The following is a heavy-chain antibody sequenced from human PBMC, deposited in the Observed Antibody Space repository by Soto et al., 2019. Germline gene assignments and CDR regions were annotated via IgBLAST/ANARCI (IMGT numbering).Heavy chain of an antibody. J-gene: IGHJ4*02. V-gene: IGHV3-49*03. CDR3: TRDLRGDIGY. D-gene: IGHD3-10*01. CDR1: GFTFGDYS. Sequence: PGGSMRLSCTASGFTFGDYSMSWFRKAPGKGLEWVGFIRSKAYGGTTEYAASVKGRFTISRDDSKSIAYLQMNSLKTEDTAVYYCTRDLRGDIGYRGQGTLVTVSS. CDR2: IRSKAYGGTT.